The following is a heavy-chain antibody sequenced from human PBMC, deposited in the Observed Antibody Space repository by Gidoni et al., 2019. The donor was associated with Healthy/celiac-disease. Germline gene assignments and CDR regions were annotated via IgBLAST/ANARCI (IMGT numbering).Heavy chain of an antibody. CDR3: AKDLRGSGSYPHGDAFDI. CDR1: GFTFSSYA. Sequence: EVQLLVSGGGLVQPGGSLILSCAASGFTFSSYAMSWVRQAPGKGMEWVSVIRGSGGSTYYANSVKGLFTISRDNSKNTLYLQMNSLRAEDTAVYYCAKDLRGSGSYPHGDAFDIWGQGTMVTVSS. J-gene: IGHJ3*02. V-gene: IGHV3-23*01. D-gene: IGHD1-26*01. CDR2: IRGSGGST.